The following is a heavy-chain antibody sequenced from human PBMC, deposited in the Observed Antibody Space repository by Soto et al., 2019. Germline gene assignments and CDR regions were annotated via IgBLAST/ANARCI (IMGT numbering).Heavy chain of an antibody. CDR3: ARSRARDWYFEL. CDR1: GFTFSSYG. Sequence: QVQLVESGGGVVQPGRSLRLSCAASGFTFSSYGMHWVRQAPGKGLEWVAVIWYDGSNKYYADSVKGRFTISRDNSKNTLYLQMNSLRAEDTAVYYCARSRARDWYFELWGRGTLVTVSS. V-gene: IGHV3-33*01. J-gene: IGHJ2*01. CDR2: IWYDGSNK.